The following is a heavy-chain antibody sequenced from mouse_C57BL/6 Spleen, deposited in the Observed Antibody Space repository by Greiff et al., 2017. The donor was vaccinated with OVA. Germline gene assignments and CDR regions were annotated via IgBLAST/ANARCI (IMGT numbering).Heavy chain of an antibody. Sequence: QVQLQQSGAELARPGASVKMSCKASGYTFTSYTMHWVKQRPGQGLEWIGYINPSSGYTKYNQKFKDKATLTADKSSSTASMQLSSLTSEDSAVYYCATGGGFAYWGQGTLVTVSA. CDR1: GYTFTSYT. CDR3: ATGGGFAY. J-gene: IGHJ3*01. V-gene: IGHV1-4*01. CDR2: INPSSGYT.